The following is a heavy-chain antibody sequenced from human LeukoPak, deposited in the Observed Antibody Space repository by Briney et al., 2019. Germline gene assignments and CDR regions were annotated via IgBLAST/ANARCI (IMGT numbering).Heavy chain of an antibody. CDR3: ARDLGGGRDDY. D-gene: IGHD2-15*01. CDR1: GGTFSSYA. J-gene: IGHJ4*02. CDR2: IISIFGTA. Sequence: SVKVSCKASGGTFSSYAISWVRQAPGQGLEWMGRIISIFGTANYAQKFQGRVTITTDESTSTAYMELSSLRSEDTAVYYCARDLGGGRDDYWGQGTLVTVSS. V-gene: IGHV1-69*05.